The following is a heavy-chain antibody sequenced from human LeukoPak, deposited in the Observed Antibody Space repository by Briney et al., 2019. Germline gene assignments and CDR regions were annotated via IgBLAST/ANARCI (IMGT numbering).Heavy chain of an antibody. J-gene: IGHJ4*02. V-gene: IGHV3-9*01. CDR1: GFTFDDYA. CDR3: ASDKGGAVDY. CDR2: ITWNGNDM. D-gene: IGHD3-16*01. Sequence: PGRSLRLSCAASGFTFDDYAVHWVRQAPGKGLEWVSGITWNGNDMDYADSVKDRFTISRNNAKNSLYLQMKSLRVEDTAVYYCASDKGGAVDYWGQGTLVTVSS.